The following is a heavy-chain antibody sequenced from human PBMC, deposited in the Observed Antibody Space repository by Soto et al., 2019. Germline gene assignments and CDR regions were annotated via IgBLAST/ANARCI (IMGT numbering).Heavy chain of an antibody. Sequence: GGSLRLSCAASGFTFSSYGMHWVRQAPGKGLEWVAVISYDGSNKYYADSVKGRFTISRDNSKNTLYLQMNSLRAEDTAVYYCAKERSIAARRGATDSWGQGTLVTVSS. CDR1: GFTFSSYG. J-gene: IGHJ5*01. CDR2: ISYDGSNK. V-gene: IGHV3-30*18. CDR3: AKERSIAARRGATDS. D-gene: IGHD6-6*01.